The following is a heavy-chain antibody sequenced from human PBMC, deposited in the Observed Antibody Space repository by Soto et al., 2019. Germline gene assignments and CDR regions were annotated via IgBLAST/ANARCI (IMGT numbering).Heavy chain of an antibody. D-gene: IGHD4-17*01. V-gene: IGHV4-30-2*01. CDR2: IYHSGST. CDR3: ARGQTTVTTLDY. J-gene: IGHJ4*02. CDR1: GGSISSGGYS. Sequence: QLQLQESGSGLVKPSQTLSLTCAVSGGSISSGGYSWYWIRQPPGKGLEWIGYIYHSGSTYYNPSLXSXITISVDRSKNQFSLKLSSVTAADTAVYYCARGQTTVTTLDYWGQGTLVTVSS.